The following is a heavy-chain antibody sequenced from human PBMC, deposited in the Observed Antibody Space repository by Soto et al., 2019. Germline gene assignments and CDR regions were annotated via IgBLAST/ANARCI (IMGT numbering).Heavy chain of an antibody. Sequence: SETLSLTCTVSGDSISSSSYYWGWVRQPLGKGLEWIGNIYYSGNTYYNPSLKSRVTISIDTSKNQFSLTLNFGTASDTALYHCARHLITLATPLGRPFVSDIWCPGPMVTVSS. CDR1: GDSISSSSYY. J-gene: IGHJ3*02. CDR2: IYYSGNT. D-gene: IGHD3-10*01. V-gene: IGHV4-39*01. CDR3: ARHLITLATPLGRPFVSDI.